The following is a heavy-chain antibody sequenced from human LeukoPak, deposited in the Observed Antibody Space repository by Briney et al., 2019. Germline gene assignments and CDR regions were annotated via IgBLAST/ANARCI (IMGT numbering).Heavy chain of an antibody. Sequence: PSETLSLTCSVSGYSISSAYYWGWIRQPPGKGLEWTGSIYHSGSTYYNPSLKSRVTLSVDTSTNQLFLKLSSVTAADTAVYYCAREKSSSYGLAQHWGQGTLVIVSS. V-gene: IGHV4-38-2*02. CDR2: IYHSGST. J-gene: IGHJ1*01. CDR1: GYSISSAYY. D-gene: IGHD3-22*01. CDR3: AREKSSSYGLAQH.